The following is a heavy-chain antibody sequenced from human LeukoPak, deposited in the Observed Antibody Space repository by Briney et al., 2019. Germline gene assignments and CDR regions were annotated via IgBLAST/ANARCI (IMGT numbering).Heavy chain of an antibody. CDR2: IYSSGST. D-gene: IGHD2-15*01. V-gene: IGHV4-4*07. J-gene: IGHJ4*02. CDR1: GGSISGYY. CDR3: VRGGSKAAATFDY. Sequence: SETLSLTCTVSGGSISGYYWSWIRQPAGKGLEWIGQIYSSGSTNYNPSLKSRVTMSGDTSKNQFSLKLSSVTAADTAVYYCVRGGSKAAATFDYWGQGTLVTVSS.